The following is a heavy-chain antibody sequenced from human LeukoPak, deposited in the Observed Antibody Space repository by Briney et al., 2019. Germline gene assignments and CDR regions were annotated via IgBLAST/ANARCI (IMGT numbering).Heavy chain of an antibody. Sequence: ASVKVSCKASGYTFTSYYMHWVRQAPGQGLEWMGIINPSGGSTSYAQKFQGRVTMTRDMSTSTVYMELGSLRSEDTAVYYCASGVWGSPYNDAFDIWGQGTMVTVSS. CDR2: INPSGGST. V-gene: IGHV1-46*01. CDR3: ASGVWGSPYNDAFDI. CDR1: GYTFTSYY. D-gene: IGHD3-16*01. J-gene: IGHJ3*02.